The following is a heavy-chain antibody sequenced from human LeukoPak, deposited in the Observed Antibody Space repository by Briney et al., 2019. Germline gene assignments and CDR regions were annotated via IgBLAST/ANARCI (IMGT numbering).Heavy chain of an antibody. CDR2: ISAYNGNT. J-gene: IGHJ4*02. CDR3: ARTELRFLESDY. V-gene: IGHV1-18*01. Sequence: ASVKVSXKASGYTFTSYGISWVRQAPGQGLEWMGWISAYNGNTNYAQKLQGRVTMTTDTSTSTAYMELRSLRSDDTAVYYCARTELRFLESDYWGQGTLVTVSS. CDR1: GYTFTSYG. D-gene: IGHD3-3*01.